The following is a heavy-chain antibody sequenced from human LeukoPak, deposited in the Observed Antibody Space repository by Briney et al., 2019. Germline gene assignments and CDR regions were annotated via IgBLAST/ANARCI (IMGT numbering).Heavy chain of an antibody. CDR2: IKSETDGGTA. CDR3: TTSSGAVSTLSPSFGS. D-gene: IGHD3-10*01. Sequence: GGSLRLSCAASGFTFTTAWMNWVRQAPGKGLEWIGRIKSETDGGTADYVAPVKGRFTISRDDSKNTLFLQMNGLKTEDTGVYYCTTSSGAVSTLSPSFGSWGQGTLVTVSS. CDR1: GFTFTTAW. V-gene: IGHV3-15*01. J-gene: IGHJ4*02.